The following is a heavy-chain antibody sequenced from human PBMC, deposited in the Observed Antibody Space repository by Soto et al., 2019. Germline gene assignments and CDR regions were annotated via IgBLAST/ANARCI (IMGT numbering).Heavy chain of an antibody. D-gene: IGHD2-15*01. Sequence: QDHLVQSGAAVKKPASSVKISCRSTGGTFSTYAFSWVRQAPGQGLEWMGGIIPLFATPIYAQKYQGRVTITQDDSTSTAYMEVTSLRSNDTAVYFCARGEYDVVVMAGTSRRYQHAYHGMDVWGQGTSVTVSS. CDR2: IIPLFATP. CDR1: GGTFSTYA. J-gene: IGHJ6*02. CDR3: ARGEYDVVVMAGTSRRYQHAYHGMDV. V-gene: IGHV1-69*05.